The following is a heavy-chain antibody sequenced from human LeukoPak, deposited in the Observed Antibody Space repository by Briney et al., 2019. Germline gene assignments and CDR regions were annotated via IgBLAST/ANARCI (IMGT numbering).Heavy chain of an antibody. J-gene: IGHJ4*02. CDR1: GFSFSTSA. D-gene: IGHD3-22*01. CDR2: ISGGSSTI. V-gene: IGHV3-48*04. CDR3: AREVSEGFDF. Sequence: GGSLRLSCAASGFSFSTSAMSWVRQAPGKGLEWISYISGGSSTISYADSVKGRFAISRDNAKNSLYLQMNSLRAEDTALYYCAREVSEGFDFWGQGTLVTVSS.